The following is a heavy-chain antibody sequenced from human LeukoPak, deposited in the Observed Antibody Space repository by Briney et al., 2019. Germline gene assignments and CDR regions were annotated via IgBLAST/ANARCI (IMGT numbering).Heavy chain of an antibody. Sequence: ASVKVSCKASGYTFTGHYMHWMRQAPGQGLEWMGWINPKNAATNYAQKFQGRVTMTRDTSSGTVYMELSSLSSDDTAVYYCARTLYIAAAPGGLDYWGQGTLVTVSS. J-gene: IGHJ4*02. CDR2: INPKNAAT. CDR1: GYTFTGHY. D-gene: IGHD6-13*01. CDR3: ARTLYIAAAPGGLDY. V-gene: IGHV1-2*02.